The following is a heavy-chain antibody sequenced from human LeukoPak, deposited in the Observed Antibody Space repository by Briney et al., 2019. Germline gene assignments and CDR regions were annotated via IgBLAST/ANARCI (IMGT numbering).Heavy chain of an antibody. J-gene: IGHJ4*02. CDR2: MYNSGST. D-gene: IGHD1-26*01. Sequence: SETLSLTCTVSGGSISSYYWNWIRQPPGKGLEWIGYMYNSGSTNYNPSHKSRVTISVDTSRNQFSLKLRSVTAADTAVYYCARYGEPWEVLDWGQGILVTVSS. CDR3: ARYGEPWEVLD. CDR1: GGSISSYY. V-gene: IGHV4-59*08.